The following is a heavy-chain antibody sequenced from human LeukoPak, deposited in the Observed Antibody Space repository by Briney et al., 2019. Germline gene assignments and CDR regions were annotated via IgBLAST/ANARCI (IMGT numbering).Heavy chain of an antibody. J-gene: IGHJ4*02. D-gene: IGHD4-17*01. CDR3: ASTEGLRGDY. CDR2: ISYDGSNK. CDR1: GFTFSSYG. Sequence: RSGGSLRLSCAASGFTFSSYGMHWVRQAPGKGLEWVAVISYDGSNKYYADSVKGRFTISRDNSKNTLYVQMNSLRTEDTAVYYCASTEGLRGDYWGQGTLVTVSS. V-gene: IGHV3-30*19.